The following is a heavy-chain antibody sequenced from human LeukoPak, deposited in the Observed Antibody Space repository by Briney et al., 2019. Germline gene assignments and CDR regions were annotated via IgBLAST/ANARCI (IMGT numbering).Heavy chain of an antibody. D-gene: IGHD5-18*01. V-gene: IGHV1-3*01. CDR1: GYTFTINT. J-gene: IGHJ3*02. Sequence: ASVKLSCKASGYTFTINTMHWVCHAPRQRHEWMGCINAGNGNTKYSQKFQGRRTITRDTSASTAYMELSSLRSDDTAVYYCARGRIQLWLPDGISGDIGAFDIWGQGTMVTVSS. CDR2: INAGNGNT. CDR3: ARGRIQLWLPDGISGDIGAFDI.